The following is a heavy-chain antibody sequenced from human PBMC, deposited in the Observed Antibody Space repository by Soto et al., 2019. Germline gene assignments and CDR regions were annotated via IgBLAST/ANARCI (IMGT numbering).Heavy chain of an antibody. CDR2: IYYSGST. CDR3: ARDRSRDGYNLVY. D-gene: IGHD5-12*01. Sequence: PSETLSLTCTVSGGSISSYYWSWIRQPPGKGLEWIGYIYYSGSTNYNPSLKSRVTISVDTSKNQFSLKLSSVTAADTAVYYCARDRSRDGYNLVYWGQGTLATVSS. CDR1: GGSISSYY. V-gene: IGHV4-59*01. J-gene: IGHJ4*02.